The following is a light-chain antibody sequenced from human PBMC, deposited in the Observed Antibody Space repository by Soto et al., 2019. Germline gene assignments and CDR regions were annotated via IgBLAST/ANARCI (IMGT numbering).Light chain of an antibody. CDR2: GAS. CDR1: QSVSSYY. CDR3: QQYGRSPWT. V-gene: IGKV3-20*01. J-gene: IGKJ1*01. Sequence: EIVLTQSPGTLSLSPGERATLSCRASQSVSSYYFAWYQQKPGQAPRLLIYGASSRATGIPDRFSGSGSGTDFTLTISRLEPEDFAVYYCQQYGRSPWTFGQGTKVEIK.